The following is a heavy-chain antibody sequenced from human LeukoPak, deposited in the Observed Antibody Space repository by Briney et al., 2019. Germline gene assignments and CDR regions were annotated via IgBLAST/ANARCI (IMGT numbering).Heavy chain of an antibody. J-gene: IGHJ4*02. CDR1: GYSISSGYY. Sequence: SETLSLTCTVSGYSISSGYYWGWIRQPPGKGLEWIGSIYHSGSAYYNPSLKSRVTISVDTSKNQFSLKLSSVTAADTAVYYCARAGIAATLDPPFDYWGQGTLVTVSS. CDR2: IYHSGSA. CDR3: ARAGIAATLDPPFDY. D-gene: IGHD6-13*01. V-gene: IGHV4-38-2*02.